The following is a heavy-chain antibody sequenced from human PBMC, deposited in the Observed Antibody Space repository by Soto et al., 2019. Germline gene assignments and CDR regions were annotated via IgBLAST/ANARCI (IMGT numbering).Heavy chain of an antibody. Sequence: EVQLVESGGGLVQPGGSLRLSCVASGVTFSSHWMNWVRQVPGKGLEWVANIKEDGTEINYVDSVKGRFAISRDNAKNSLYLQMNSLRVDETAVYHCVRSSGWTGDYWCQGILVTVSS. V-gene: IGHV3-7*04. CDR3: VRSSGWTGDY. D-gene: IGHD3-10*01. CDR1: GVTFSSHW. CDR2: IKEDGTEI. J-gene: IGHJ4*02.